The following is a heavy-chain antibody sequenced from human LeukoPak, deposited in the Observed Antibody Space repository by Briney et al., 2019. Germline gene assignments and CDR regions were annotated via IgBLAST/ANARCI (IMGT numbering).Heavy chain of an antibody. J-gene: IGHJ6*04. CDR1: GFTFSSYS. CDR2: ISSSSSYI. Sequence: GGSLRLSCAASGFTFSSYSMNWVRQAPGKGLEWVSSISSSSSYIYYADSVKGRFTISRDNAKNSLYLQMNSLRAEDTAVYYCARTYGSGSYYYYGMDVWGKGTTVTVSS. V-gene: IGHV3-21*01. D-gene: IGHD3-10*01. CDR3: ARTYGSGSYYYYGMDV.